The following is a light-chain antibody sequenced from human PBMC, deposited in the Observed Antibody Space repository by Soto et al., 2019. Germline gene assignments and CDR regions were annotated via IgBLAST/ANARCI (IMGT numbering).Light chain of an antibody. CDR1: QSVGNT. CDR3: QQYGDWPPVT. CDR2: AAS. J-gene: IGKJ1*01. V-gene: IGKV3-15*01. Sequence: EIVMTQSPATLSLSPGERVTLSCRASQSVGNTLAWYQQKPGQAPRLLIYAASTRATDIPARFSAFGSGTDFTLTISSLQSEDSAVYYCQQYGDWPPVTFGQGTKVEI.